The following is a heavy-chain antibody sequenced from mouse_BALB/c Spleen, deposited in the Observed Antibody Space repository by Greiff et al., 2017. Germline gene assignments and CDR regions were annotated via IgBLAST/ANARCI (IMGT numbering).Heavy chain of an antibody. V-gene: IGHV5-15*02. J-gene: IGHJ4*01. D-gene: IGHD2-10*02. CDR2: ISNLAYSI. Sequence: EVHLVESGGGLVQPGGSRKLSCAASGFTFSDYGMAWVRQAPGKGPEWVAFISNLAYSIYYADTVTGRFTISRENAKNTLYLEMSSLRSEDTAMYYCAKYGNSFYAMDYWGQGTSVTVSS. CDR3: AKYGNSFYAMDY. CDR1: GFTFSDYG.